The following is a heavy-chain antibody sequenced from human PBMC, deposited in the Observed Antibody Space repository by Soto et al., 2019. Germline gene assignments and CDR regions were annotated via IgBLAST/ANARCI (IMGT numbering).Heavy chain of an antibody. CDR3: ARVGYSSGYTSNFDY. J-gene: IGHJ4*02. CDR1: DGSISSGDYY. V-gene: IGHV4-30-4*01. D-gene: IGHD3-22*01. CDR2: IYYSGST. Sequence: SETLSLTYTVSDGSISSGDYYWSWIRQPPGKGLEWIGYIYYSGSTYYNPSLKSRVTISVDTSKNQFSLKLSSVTAADTAVYYCARVGYSSGYTSNFDYWGQGTLVTVSS.